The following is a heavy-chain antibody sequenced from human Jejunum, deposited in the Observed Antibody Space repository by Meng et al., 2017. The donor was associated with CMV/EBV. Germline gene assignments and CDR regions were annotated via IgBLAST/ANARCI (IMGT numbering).Heavy chain of an antibody. CDR2: INSDGSTT. CDR3: VTNLYCSGGACRNY. Sequence: GFTFSGDWMNWGRQAPGKGLMLVSRINSDGSTTNYADSVKGRFTISRDNANNTLYLLLNSLRAEDTVVYYCVTNLYCSGGACRNYWGQGTRVTVSS. J-gene: IGHJ4*02. CDR1: GFTFSGDW. D-gene: IGHD2-15*01. V-gene: IGHV3-74*01.